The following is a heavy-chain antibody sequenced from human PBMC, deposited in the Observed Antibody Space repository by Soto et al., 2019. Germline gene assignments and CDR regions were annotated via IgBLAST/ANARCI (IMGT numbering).Heavy chain of an antibody. CDR1: GFPFIRHA. V-gene: IGHV3-23*01. CDR3: AKNTAMVRSYFDY. J-gene: IGHJ4*02. D-gene: IGHD5-18*01. Sequence: GGSLRLSFAAPGFPFIRHALGWVRPGPGKGLEWVSAISGCGGRTYYADSVKGRFTLYRDNSKNTMYLQMNSLRAGDTAVYYCAKNTAMVRSYFDYCGQGTLVTVSS. CDR2: ISGCGGRT.